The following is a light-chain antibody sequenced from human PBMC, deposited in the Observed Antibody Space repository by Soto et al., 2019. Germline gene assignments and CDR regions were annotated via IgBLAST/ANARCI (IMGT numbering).Light chain of an antibody. J-gene: IGLJ1*01. CDR1: SSVVGGYNY. CDR2: EVN. V-gene: IGLV2-8*01. Sequence: HSVLTQPPTASGSPGQAVTIPCTGTSSVVGGYNYVSWYQQHPGKAPKLMIYEVNKRPSGVPDRFSGSKSGNTASLTVSGLQAEDEADYYCKSYEGSNIYVFGTGTKVTVL. CDR3: KSYEGSNIYV.